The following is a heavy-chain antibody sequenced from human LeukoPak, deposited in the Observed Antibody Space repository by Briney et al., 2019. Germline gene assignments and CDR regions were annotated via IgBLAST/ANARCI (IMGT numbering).Heavy chain of an antibody. CDR1: GYTFTGYY. J-gene: IGHJ4*02. D-gene: IGHD4-23*01. CDR2: INPNSGGT. V-gene: IGHV1-2*02. Sequence: ASVKVSCKASGYTFTGYYMHWVRQAPGQGLEWMGWINPNSGGTNYAQKFQGRVTMTRDTSISTAYMELSRLRSDDTAVYYCARDLQFGGHPPQSFDYWGQGTLVTVSS. CDR3: ARDLQFGGHPPQSFDY.